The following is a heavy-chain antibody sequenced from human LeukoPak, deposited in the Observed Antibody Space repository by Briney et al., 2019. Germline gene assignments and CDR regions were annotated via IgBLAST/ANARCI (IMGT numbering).Heavy chain of an antibody. CDR2: VSYDGTSQ. Sequence: QPGGSLRLSCVVSGFTFSSYGMHWVRQAPGKGLEWVAVVSYDGTSQYYGDSVKGRVTISRDNSKNTLYLQMNSLRVDDTSIYYCVRERIRGAFDIWGQGTMVTVSS. CDR1: GFTFSSYG. J-gene: IGHJ3*02. D-gene: IGHD3-10*01. V-gene: IGHV3-30*19. CDR3: VRERIRGAFDI.